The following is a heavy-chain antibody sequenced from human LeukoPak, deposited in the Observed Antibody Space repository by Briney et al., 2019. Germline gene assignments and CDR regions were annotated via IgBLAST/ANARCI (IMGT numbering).Heavy chain of an antibody. Sequence: GGSLRLSCAASGFTFSSYWMHWVRQAPGKGLVWVSRINSDGSSTSYADSVKGRFTISRDNAKNTLYLQMNSLRAEDTAVYYCARYSYGTAADYWGQGTLVTVSS. J-gene: IGHJ4*02. CDR1: GFTFSSYW. D-gene: IGHD5-18*01. CDR2: INSDGSST. V-gene: IGHV3-74*01. CDR3: ARYSYGTAADY.